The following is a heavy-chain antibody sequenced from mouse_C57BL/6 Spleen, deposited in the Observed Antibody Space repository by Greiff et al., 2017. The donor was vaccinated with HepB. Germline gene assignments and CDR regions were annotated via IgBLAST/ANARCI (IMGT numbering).Heavy chain of an antibody. J-gene: IGHJ2*01. Sequence: VQLQQSGPELVKPGATVKISCKASGYAFSSSWVNWVKQRPGKGLEWIGRIYPGDGDTNYNGKIKGKATLTADKSSSTAYMQLSSLTSEDSAVYFCARSDPYYFDYWGQGTTLTVSS. CDR2: IYPGDGDT. V-gene: IGHV1-82*01. CDR1: GYAFSSSW. CDR3: ARSDPYYFDY.